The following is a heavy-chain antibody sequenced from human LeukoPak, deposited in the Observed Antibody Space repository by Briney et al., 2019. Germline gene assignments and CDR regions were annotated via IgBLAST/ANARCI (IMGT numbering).Heavy chain of an antibody. D-gene: IGHD3-10*01. V-gene: IGHV3-30*04. J-gene: IGHJ4*02. CDR2: ISYDGNNQ. CDR3: AREAYGAGTYYDVEFDY. CDR1: AFTFSRHR. Sequence: GRSLRLSCAASAFTFSRHRMHWVRQAPGKGLEWVALISYDGNNQYYTDSVKGRFTISRDNSKNTLYLQMNSLRPEDTAVYFCAREAYGAGTYYDVEFDYWGQGTLVTVSS.